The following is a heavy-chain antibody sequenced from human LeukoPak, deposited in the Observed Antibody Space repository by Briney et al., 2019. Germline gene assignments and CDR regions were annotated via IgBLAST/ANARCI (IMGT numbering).Heavy chain of an antibody. Sequence: GGSLRLSCEASGFTFSSYAMAWVRQAPGKGLEWVSHISSSGSITYYGDSVKGRITISRDNAKNSVSLYMNSLRAEDSAVYYCARPGITAFDIWGQGTMVTVSS. J-gene: IGHJ3*02. CDR1: GFTFSSYA. V-gene: IGHV3-48*01. D-gene: IGHD3-10*01. CDR3: ARPGITAFDI. CDR2: ISSSGSIT.